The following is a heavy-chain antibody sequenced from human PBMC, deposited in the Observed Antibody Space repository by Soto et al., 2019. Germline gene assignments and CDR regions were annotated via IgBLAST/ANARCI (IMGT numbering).Heavy chain of an antibody. CDR1: GYTFSSYH. J-gene: IGHJ4*02. Sequence: QIQLVQSGAEVKKPGASVKVSCKASGYTFSSYHITWVRQAPGQGLEWMGWITAYNGNTNYAQNLQGRVTMTTDPSTSTAYMELRSVRSGDTAVYSCARDLPPVDYWGQGTLVTVSS. CDR2: ITAYNGNT. V-gene: IGHV1-18*01. CDR3: ARDLPPVDY.